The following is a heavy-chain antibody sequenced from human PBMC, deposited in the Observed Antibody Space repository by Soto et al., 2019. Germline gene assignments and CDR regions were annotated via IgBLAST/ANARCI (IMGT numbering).Heavy chain of an antibody. D-gene: IGHD6-6*01. Sequence: SETLSLTCAVYGGSFSGYYWSWIRQPPGKGLEWIGEINHSGSTNYNPSLKSRVTISVDTSKNQFSLKLSSVTAADTALYYCARAGEYSSSSVAIDYWGQGTLVTVSS. CDR3: ARAGEYSSSSVAIDY. CDR2: INHSGST. V-gene: IGHV4-34*01. J-gene: IGHJ4*02. CDR1: GGSFSGYY.